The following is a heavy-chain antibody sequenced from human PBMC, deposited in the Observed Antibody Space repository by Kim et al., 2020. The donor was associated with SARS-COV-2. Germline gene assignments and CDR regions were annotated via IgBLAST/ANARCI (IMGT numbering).Heavy chain of an antibody. J-gene: IGHJ4*02. CDR1: GYTFTGYY. V-gene: IGHV1-2*04. CDR2: INPNSGGT. D-gene: IGHD6-13*01. Sequence: ASVKVSCKASGYTFTGYYMHWVRQAPGQGLEWMGWINPNSGGTNYAQKFQGWVTMTRDTSISTAYMELSRLRSDDTAVYYCARGSWYESGYFDYWGQGTLVTVSS. CDR3: ARGSWYESGYFDY.